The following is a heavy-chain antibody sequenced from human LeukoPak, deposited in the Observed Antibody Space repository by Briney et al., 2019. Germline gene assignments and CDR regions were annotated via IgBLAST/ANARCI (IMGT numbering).Heavy chain of an antibody. J-gene: IGHJ4*02. V-gene: IGHV4-39*07. CDR2: IYYSGST. CDR3: AGGDKGDYSLDY. CDR1: GGSISSSSYY. Sequence: PSETLSLTCTVSGGSISSSSYYWGWIRQPPGKGLEWIGSIYYSGSTYYNPSLKSRVTISVDTSKNQFSLKLSSVTAADTAVYYCAGGDKGDYSLDYWGQGTLVTVSS. D-gene: IGHD4-11*01.